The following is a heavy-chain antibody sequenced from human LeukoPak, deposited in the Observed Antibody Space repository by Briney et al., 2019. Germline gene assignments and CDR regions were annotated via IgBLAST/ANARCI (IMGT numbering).Heavy chain of an antibody. CDR1: GFTFTDDY. Sequence: GGSLRLSCVASGFTFTDDYMTWIRQAPGKGLEWISYISTSSYTIYYADSVKGRFTISRDNAKNSLYLQMNSLRVEDTAVYYCASGYSYDSLGFWGQGTLVTVSS. D-gene: IGHD3-22*01. CDR2: ISTSSYTI. J-gene: IGHJ4*02. CDR3: ASGYSYDSLGF. V-gene: IGHV3-11*01.